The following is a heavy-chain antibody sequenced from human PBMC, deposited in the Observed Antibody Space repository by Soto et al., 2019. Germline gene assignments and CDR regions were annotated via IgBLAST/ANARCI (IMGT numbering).Heavy chain of an antibody. CDR1: GYSFTNHD. J-gene: IGHJ4*02. D-gene: IGHD3-22*01. Sequence: GASVKVSCKASGYSFTNHDVSWARQATGQGLEWMGWMNPGGGDTGYAQKFQGRVTMTRDISIATAYMELSSLRSDDAATYYCARLPARRPNQMIAAATAVSWGPGTLVTVSS. V-gene: IGHV1-8*01. CDR2: MNPGGGDT. CDR3: ARLPARRPNQMIAAATAVS.